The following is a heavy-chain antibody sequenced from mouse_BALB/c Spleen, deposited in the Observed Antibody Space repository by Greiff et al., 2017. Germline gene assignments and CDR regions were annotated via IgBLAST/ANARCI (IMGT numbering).Heavy chain of an antibody. V-gene: IGHV2-2*02. CDR3: ARGRGFPYYAMDY. CDR1: GFSLSRYS. CDR2: IWSGGST. Sequence: VQRVESGPGLVAPSQSLSITCTVSGFSLSRYSVHWVRQSPGKGLEWLGVIWSGGSTDYNAAFISRLSISKDNSKSQVFFKMNSLQANDTAIYYCARGRGFPYYAMDYWGQGTSVTVSS. J-gene: IGHJ4*01.